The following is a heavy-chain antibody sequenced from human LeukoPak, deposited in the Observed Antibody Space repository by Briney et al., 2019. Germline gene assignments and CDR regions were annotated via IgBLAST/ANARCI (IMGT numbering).Heavy chain of an antibody. CDR2: INHSGST. CDR3: ARGEGPWRPFDY. CDR1: GGSISSYY. V-gene: IGHV4-34*01. J-gene: IGHJ4*02. Sequence: SETLSLTCTVSGGSISSYYWSWIRQPPGKGLEWIGEINHSGSTNYNPSLKSRVTISVDTSKNQFSLKLSSVTAADTAVYYCARGEGPWRPFDYWGQGTLVTVSS.